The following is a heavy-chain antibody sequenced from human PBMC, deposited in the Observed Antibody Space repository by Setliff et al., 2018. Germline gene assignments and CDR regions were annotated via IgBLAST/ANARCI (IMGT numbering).Heavy chain of an antibody. J-gene: IGHJ5*02. CDR2: INAGNGNT. Sequence: ASVKVSCKASGYTFTSYSMHWVRQAPGQSLEWMGWINAGNGNTKYSQKFQGRVTITRDTSASTAYMELSSLGSEDTAVYFCAGVLRDYAGSGSYYNWFDPWGQGTLVTVSS. V-gene: IGHV1-3*01. CDR3: AGVLRDYAGSGSYYNWFDP. CDR1: GYTFTSYS. D-gene: IGHD3-10*01.